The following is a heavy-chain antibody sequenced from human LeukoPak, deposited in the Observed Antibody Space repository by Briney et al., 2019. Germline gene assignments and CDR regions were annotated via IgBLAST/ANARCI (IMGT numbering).Heavy chain of an antibody. CDR2: ISGIVGST. J-gene: IGHJ6*02. Sequence: KRLEWVSVISGIVGSTYYAVSVKGRFTISRDNSKNTLYLQMNSPRAADTSVYYCAKNSDGYYYYCMGVWGQGTTVTVSS. CDR3: AKNSDGYYYYCMGV. D-gene: IGHD2-21*01. V-gene: IGHV3-23*01.